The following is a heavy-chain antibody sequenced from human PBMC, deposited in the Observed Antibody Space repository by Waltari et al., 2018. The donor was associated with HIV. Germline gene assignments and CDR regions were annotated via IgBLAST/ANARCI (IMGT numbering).Heavy chain of an antibody. Sequence: QVQLVQSGAEVNKPGSSVKVSCKASGGTFSNHLISWVRHAPGQGLEWRVGIISMFGAPNYEQTFQVRVMITADTSTSTVSVEVRRLRSEYTARFYCACLVAKSSSTVTDVWGQGTAVTVSS. CDR1: GGTFSNHL. CDR2: IISMFGAP. CDR3: ACLVAKSSSTVTDV. J-gene: IGHJ6*02. D-gene: IGHD2-21*01. V-gene: IGHV1-69*06.